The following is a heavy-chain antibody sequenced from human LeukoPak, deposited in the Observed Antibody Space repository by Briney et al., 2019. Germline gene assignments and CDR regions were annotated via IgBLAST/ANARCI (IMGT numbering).Heavy chain of an antibody. CDR2: ISNSGGST. V-gene: IGHV3-23*01. Sequence: PGRSLRLSCAASGFTFSSYAMGWVRQAPGKGLEWVSLISNSGGSTYYADSVKGRFTISRDNSKNTLYLQMNSLRAEDTAVYYCAKTGVAYYGSGSYQDAFDIWGQGTMVTVSS. CDR3: AKTGVAYYGSGSYQDAFDI. CDR1: GFTFSSYA. D-gene: IGHD3-10*01. J-gene: IGHJ3*02.